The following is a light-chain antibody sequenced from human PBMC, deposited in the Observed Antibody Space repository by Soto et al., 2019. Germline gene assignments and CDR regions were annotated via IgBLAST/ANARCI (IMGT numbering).Light chain of an antibody. CDR1: QRISSW. V-gene: IGKV1-5*03. CDR3: QQYNIYWT. CDR2: KAS. Sequence: DIQMTQSPSTLSASVGDRVTITCRARQRISSWLAWYQQKPGKAPKLLIYKASSLESGVPSRFSGSGSGTEFTLTISSLQPDDFATYYCQQYNIYWTFGQGTKVEIK. J-gene: IGKJ1*01.